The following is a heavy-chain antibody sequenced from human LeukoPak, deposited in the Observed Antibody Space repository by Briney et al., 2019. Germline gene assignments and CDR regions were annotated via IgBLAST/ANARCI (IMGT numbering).Heavy chain of an antibody. CDR3: AREPYYYDSSGYYRERGGFFDY. V-gene: IGHV4-34*01. D-gene: IGHD3-22*01. CDR2: INHSGST. J-gene: IGHJ4*02. Sequence: PSETLSLTCAVYGGSFSGYYWSWIRQPPGKGLEWIGEINHSGSTNYNPSLKSRVTISVDTSKNQFSLKLSSVTAADTAVYYCAREPYYYDSSGYYRERGGFFDYWGQGTLVTVSS. CDR1: GGSFSGYY.